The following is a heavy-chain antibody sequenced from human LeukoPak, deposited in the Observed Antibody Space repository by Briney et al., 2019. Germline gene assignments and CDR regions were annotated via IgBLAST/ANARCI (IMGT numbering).Heavy chain of an antibody. D-gene: IGHD3-22*01. J-gene: IGHJ4*02. V-gene: IGHV1-69*13. Sequence: GASVKVSCKASGGTFSSYAISWVRQAPGQGLEWMGGIIPIFGTANYAQKFQGRVTITADESTSTAYMELSSLRSEDTAVYYCARHSSGYYPFDYWGQGTLVTVSS. CDR2: IIPIFGTA. CDR1: GGTFSSYA. CDR3: ARHSSGYYPFDY.